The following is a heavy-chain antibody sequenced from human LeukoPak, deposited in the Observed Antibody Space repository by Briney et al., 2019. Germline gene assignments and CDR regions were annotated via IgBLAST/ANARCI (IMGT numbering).Heavy chain of an antibody. J-gene: IGHJ4*02. CDR3: ARGYFDWFLDN. V-gene: IGHV4-4*07. CDR1: GGSISSYY. CDR2: IYTSGNT. D-gene: IGHD3-9*01. Sequence: SETLSLTCTVSGGSISSYYWSWIRQPAGKGLEWIGRIYTSGNTNYNPSLKSRVTISVDMSKNQVSLNLRYVTAADTAVYYCARGYFDWFLDNWGQGTLVTVSS.